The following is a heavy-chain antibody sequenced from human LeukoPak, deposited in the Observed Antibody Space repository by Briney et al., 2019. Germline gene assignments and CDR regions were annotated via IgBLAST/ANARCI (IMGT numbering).Heavy chain of an antibody. Sequence: ASVKVSCKASGYTFSGTGWYLYWLRQAPGQGLECMGWIHPNNGDTAYAQKFEGRVAMTRDTSISTAYMELRRLRPDDTAVYFCARDGPAQMVDLDYSGQGTLVTVSS. CDR3: ARDGPAQMVDLDY. V-gene: IGHV1-2*02. CDR2: IHPNNGDT. J-gene: IGHJ4*02. CDR1: GYTFSGTGWY. D-gene: IGHD3-10*01.